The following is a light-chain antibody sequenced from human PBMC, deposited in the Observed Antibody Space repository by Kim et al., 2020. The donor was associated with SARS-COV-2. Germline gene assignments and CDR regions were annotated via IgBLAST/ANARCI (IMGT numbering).Light chain of an antibody. J-gene: IGLJ2*01. CDR2: EVS. CDR1: GSDVGGYNY. V-gene: IGLV2-8*01. Sequence: GQSGTNSCTGTGSDVGGYNYVSWYQQHPGKAPKLMIYEVSKRPSGVPDRFSGSKAGNTASLTVSGLQAEDEADYYCSSYAGSNNLVFGGGTQLTVL. CDR3: SSYAGSNNLV.